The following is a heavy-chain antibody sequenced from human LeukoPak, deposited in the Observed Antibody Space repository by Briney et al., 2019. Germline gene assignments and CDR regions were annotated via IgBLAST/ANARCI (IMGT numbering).Heavy chain of an antibody. CDR1: GFTFSSYA. D-gene: IGHD3-10*01. CDR3: AKRVEGYYGSGSYWGDYYYGMDV. V-gene: IGHV3-30-3*02. J-gene: IGHJ6*02. CDR2: ISYDGSNK. Sequence: PGGSLRLSCAASGFTFSSYAMHWVRQAPGKGLEWVAVISYDGSNKYYADSVKGRFTISRDNSKNTLYLQMNSLRAEDTAVYYCAKRVEGYYGSGSYWGDYYYGMDVWGQGTTVTVSS.